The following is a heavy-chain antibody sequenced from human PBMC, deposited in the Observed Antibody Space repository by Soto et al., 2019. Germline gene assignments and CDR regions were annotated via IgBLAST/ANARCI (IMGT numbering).Heavy chain of an antibody. CDR1: GGSINNYY. D-gene: IGHD2-15*01. V-gene: IGHV4-59*08. J-gene: IGHJ4*02. CDR3: ARRYCGGGSCYSAVDY. Sequence: QVQLQEAGPGLVKPSETLFLTCTVSGGSINNYYWSWIRQPPGKGLEWIGYIYYSGSTNYNPSLRSRVTISVDTSKNQFSLKLSSVTAADTAVYYCARRYCGGGSCYSAVDYWGQGTRVTVSS. CDR2: IYYSGST.